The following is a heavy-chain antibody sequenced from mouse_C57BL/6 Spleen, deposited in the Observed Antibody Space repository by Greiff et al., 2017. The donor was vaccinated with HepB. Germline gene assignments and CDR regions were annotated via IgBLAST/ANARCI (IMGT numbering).Heavy chain of an antibody. D-gene: IGHD3-2*02. CDR3: AAHERGGSGRAWFAD. CDR2: FYPGSGSI. V-gene: IGHV1-62-2*01. Sequence: VQLQQSGAELVKPGASVKLSCTASGYTFTEYTIHWVKQRSGQGLEWIGWFYPGSGSIKYNEKFKDKATLTADKSSSTVYMERSSLTSEDSAVYVCAAHERGGSGRAWFADWGQGTLVTVAA. J-gene: IGHJ3*01. CDR1: GYTFTEYT.